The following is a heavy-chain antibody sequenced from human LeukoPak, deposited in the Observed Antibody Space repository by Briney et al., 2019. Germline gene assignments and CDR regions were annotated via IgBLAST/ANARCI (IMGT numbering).Heavy chain of an antibody. CDR2: IIPIFGTA. J-gene: IGHJ4*02. V-gene: IGHV1-69*06. Sequence: SVKVSCKASGGTFSSYAISWVRQAPGQGLEWMGGIIPIFGTANSAQKLQSRVTITADKSTSTAYMELSSLRSEDTAVYYCAYDFWSGYSLPDWGQGTLVTVSS. D-gene: IGHD3-3*01. CDR3: AYDFWSGYSLPD. CDR1: GGTFSSYA.